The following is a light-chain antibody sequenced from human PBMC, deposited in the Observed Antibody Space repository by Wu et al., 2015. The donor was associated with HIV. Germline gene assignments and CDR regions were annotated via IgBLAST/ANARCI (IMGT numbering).Light chain of an antibody. Sequence: DIQLTQSPSSLSASVGDRVTITCRASQSIHKYLNWYQQKPGKAPRLLIYATSTLQSGVPSRFSGSGSGTEFTLTISSLQPEDFATYLCQXTYSTPRFTFGPGTKVDVK. CDR3: QXTYSTPRFT. CDR2: ATS. J-gene: IGKJ3*01. V-gene: IGKV1-39*01. CDR1: QSIHKY.